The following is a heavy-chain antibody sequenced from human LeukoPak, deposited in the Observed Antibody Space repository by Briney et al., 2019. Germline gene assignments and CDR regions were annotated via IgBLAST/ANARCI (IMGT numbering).Heavy chain of an antibody. D-gene: IGHD3-22*01. Sequence: GGSLRLSCAASGFTFSSYGMHWVRQAPGKGLEWVAFIRYDGSNKYYADSVKGRFTISRDNSKNTLYLQMNSLRAEDTAVYYCAKDLRPSTMMVVVYFDYWGQGTLVTVSS. J-gene: IGHJ4*02. CDR1: GFTFSSYG. CDR3: AKDLRPSTMMVVVYFDY. V-gene: IGHV3-30*02. CDR2: IRYDGSNK.